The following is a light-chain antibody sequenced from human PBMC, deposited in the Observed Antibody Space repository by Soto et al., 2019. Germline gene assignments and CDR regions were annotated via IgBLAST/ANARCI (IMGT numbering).Light chain of an antibody. J-gene: IGKJ5*01. Sequence: EIVMTQSPGTLSVSPGERATLSCRASQNVFSNVAWHQQRPGQPPRLLISGASTRATGVSARFSASGSGTDFTLTITSLQSEDFAVYYCQQYNLWPPITFGQGTRLEIK. V-gene: IGKV3-15*01. CDR2: GAS. CDR1: QNVFSN. CDR3: QQYNLWPPIT.